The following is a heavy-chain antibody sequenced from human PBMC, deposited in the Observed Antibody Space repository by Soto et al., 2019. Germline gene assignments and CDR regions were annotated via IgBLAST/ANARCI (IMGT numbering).Heavy chain of an antibody. Sequence: QVQLQESGPGLVKPSETLSLTCTVSGGSISSYYWSWIRQPPGKGLEWIGYIYYSGSTNYNPSLKSGVTKSVAPSKTQFSLSPSSVTAADTAVYYWAADSGGGSHAFAPWGQGTLVTVSS. V-gene: IGHV4-59*01. CDR2: IYYSGST. CDR1: GGSISSYY. D-gene: IGHD1-26*01. J-gene: IGHJ5*02. CDR3: AADSGGGSHAFAP.